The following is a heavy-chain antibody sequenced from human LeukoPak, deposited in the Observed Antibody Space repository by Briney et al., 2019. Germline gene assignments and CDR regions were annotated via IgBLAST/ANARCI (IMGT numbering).Heavy chain of an antibody. J-gene: IGHJ4*02. CDR3: AGSSGYYYFDY. CDR1: GFTFSSYS. V-gene: IGHV3-21*01. D-gene: IGHD3-22*01. Sequence: GGSLRLSCAAPGFTFSSYSMDWVRQAPGKGLEWVSSISSSSSYIYYADSAKGRFTISRDNTKNSLYLQMNSLRAEDTAVYYCAGSSGYYYFDYWGQGTLVTVSS. CDR2: ISSSSSYI.